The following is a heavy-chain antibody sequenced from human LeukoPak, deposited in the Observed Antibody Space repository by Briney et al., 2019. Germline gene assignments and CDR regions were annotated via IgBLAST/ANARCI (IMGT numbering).Heavy chain of an antibody. CDR2: FDPEDGET. D-gene: IGHD3-22*01. CDR1: GYTLTELS. J-gene: IGHJ3*02. V-gene: IGHV1-24*01. Sequence: ASVKVSCKVSGYTLTELSMHWGREAPGKGLEWMGGFDPEDGETIYAKKFQGRVTMTEDTSTDTAYMELSSLRSEDTAVYYCATGWVVVVSDAFDIWGQGTMVTVSS. CDR3: ATGWVVVVSDAFDI.